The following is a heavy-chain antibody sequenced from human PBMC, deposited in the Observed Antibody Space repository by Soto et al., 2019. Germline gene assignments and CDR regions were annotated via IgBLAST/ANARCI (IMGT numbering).Heavy chain of an antibody. Sequence: PGESLKISCKRSGYSFTSYWITWVRQMPGKGLEWMGRIDPSDSYTNYSPSFQGHVTISADKSISTAYLQWSSLKASDTAMYYCAREIGHARDYYYAMHVWGQGTTVTVSS. J-gene: IGHJ6*02. CDR1: GYSFTSYW. V-gene: IGHV5-10-1*01. CDR3: AREIGHARDYYYAMHV. D-gene: IGHD2-2*01. CDR2: IDPSDSYT.